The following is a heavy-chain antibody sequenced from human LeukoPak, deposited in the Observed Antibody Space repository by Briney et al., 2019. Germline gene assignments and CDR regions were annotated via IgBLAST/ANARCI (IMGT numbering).Heavy chain of an antibody. CDR1: GDSISNYY. CDR2: IYTSGST. D-gene: IGHD3-16*02. CDR3: ARGRGYDYVWGSYRPGNFDY. V-gene: IGHV4-4*07. J-gene: IGHJ4*02. Sequence: SETLSLTCTVSGDSISNYYWSWIRQPAGKGLEWIGRIYTSGSTNYNPSLKSRVTMSVDTSKNQFSLKLSSVTAADTAVYYCARGRGYDYVWGSYRPGNFDYWGQGTLVTVSS.